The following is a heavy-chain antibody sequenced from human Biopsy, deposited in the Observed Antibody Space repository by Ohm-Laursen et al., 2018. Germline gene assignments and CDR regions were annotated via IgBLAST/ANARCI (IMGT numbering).Heavy chain of an antibody. V-gene: IGHV3-74*01. D-gene: IGHD3-10*01. CDR1: GFTFNNYW. Sequence: SLRLSCAASGFTFNNYWMHWVRHAPGKGLVWVSRSNTDGSHTNYADSVKGRFTISRDNAKNSLYLHMNSLRTEDSAFYYCARDTGTMVRGVLYQWGQGTQVTVSS. J-gene: IGHJ4*02. CDR2: SNTDGSHT. CDR3: ARDTGTMVRGVLYQ.